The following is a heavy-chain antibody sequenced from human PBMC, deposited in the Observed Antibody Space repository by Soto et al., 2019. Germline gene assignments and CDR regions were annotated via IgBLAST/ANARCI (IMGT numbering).Heavy chain of an antibody. D-gene: IGHD6-13*01. CDR3: ARRGPGTYFDY. J-gene: IGHJ4*02. CDR2: ISGSGDST. Sequence: EVQLLDSGGGLVQPGGSLRLSCAASGFTFSSYAMNWVRQAPGKGLEWVSVISGSGDSTYYADSVKGRFTISRDNSKNTLYLQRNSLRTEATAVYYCARRGPGTYFDYWGQGTLVTVSS. V-gene: IGHV3-23*01. CDR1: GFTFSSYA.